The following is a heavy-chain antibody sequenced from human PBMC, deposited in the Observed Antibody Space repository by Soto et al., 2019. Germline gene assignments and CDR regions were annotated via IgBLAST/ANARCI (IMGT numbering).Heavy chain of an antibody. D-gene: IGHD3-22*01. CDR1: GGSISSYY. V-gene: IGHV4-59*01. CDR3: AMGYDSSGYHYGRVNWFDP. CDR2: IYYSGST. Sequence: SETLSLTCTVSGGSISSYYWSWIRQPPGKGLEWIGYIYYSGSTNYNPSLKSRVTISVDTSKNQFSLKLSSVTAADTAVYYCAMGYDSSGYHYGRVNWFDPWGQGTLVTVSS. J-gene: IGHJ5*02.